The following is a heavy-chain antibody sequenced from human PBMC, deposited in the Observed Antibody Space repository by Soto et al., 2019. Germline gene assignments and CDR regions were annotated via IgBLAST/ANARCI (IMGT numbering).Heavy chain of an antibody. CDR1: GFTFSSYG. J-gene: IGHJ4*02. CDR3: AKDLSAAIVGATTGFDY. D-gene: IGHD1-26*01. V-gene: IGHV3-30*18. Sequence: GGSLRLSCAASGFTFSSYGMHWVRQAPGKGLEWVAVISYDGSNKYYADSVKGRFTISRDNSKNRLYLQMNSLRAEDTAVYYCAKDLSAAIVGATTGFDYWGQGTLVTVSS. CDR2: ISYDGSNK.